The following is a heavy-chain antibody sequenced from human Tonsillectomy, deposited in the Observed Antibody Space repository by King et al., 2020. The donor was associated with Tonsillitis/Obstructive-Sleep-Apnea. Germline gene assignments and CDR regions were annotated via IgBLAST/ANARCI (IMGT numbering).Heavy chain of an antibody. V-gene: IGHV3-74*01. CDR2: INIDGRST. J-gene: IGHJ4*02. CDR3: ARGYDFWSGYFY. D-gene: IGHD3-3*01. Sequence: VQLVESGGGLVQPGGSLRLSCSSSGFSFSSYWMHWVRQSPGKGLVWVLRINIDGRSTIYAESLKGRFTIYRDNAKNTLYLQMNSLRAEDTAVYYCARGYDFWSGYFYWGQGTLVTVSS. CDR1: GFSFSSYW.